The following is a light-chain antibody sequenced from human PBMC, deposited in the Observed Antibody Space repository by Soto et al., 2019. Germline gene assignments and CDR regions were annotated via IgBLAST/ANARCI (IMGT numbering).Light chain of an antibody. CDR1: QGISSL. J-gene: IGKJ4*01. CDR2: TAS. CDR3: QQANSFPLT. Sequence: DIQMTQSPSSVSASVGDRVTITCRASQGISSLLAWYQQKPGKAPNLLIHTASSLQSGVPSRFSGSGSGTDFTRTIRSLQPEDFATYYCQQANSFPLTCGGGTKVEIK. V-gene: IGKV1-12*01.